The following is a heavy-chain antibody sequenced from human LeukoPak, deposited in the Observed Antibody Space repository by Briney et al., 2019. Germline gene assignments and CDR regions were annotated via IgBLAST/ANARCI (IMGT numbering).Heavy chain of an antibody. J-gene: IGHJ4*02. CDR2: INPNSGGT. D-gene: IGHD6-13*01. V-gene: IGHV1-2*02. Sequence: ASVKVSCKASGYTFTGYYMHWVRQAPGQGLEWMGWINPNSGGTNYAQKFQGRVTMTRDTSISTAYMELSRLRSDDTAVYYCARDPFFSSFRIAAARGGFDYWGQGTLVTVSS. CDR1: GYTFTGYY. CDR3: ARDPFFSSFRIAAARGGFDY.